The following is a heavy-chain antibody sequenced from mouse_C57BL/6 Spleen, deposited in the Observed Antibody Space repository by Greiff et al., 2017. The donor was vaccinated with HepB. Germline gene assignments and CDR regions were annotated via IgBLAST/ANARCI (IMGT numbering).Heavy chain of an antibody. CDR3: ARQDYGSSYGYFDV. CDR1: GYTFTSYW. D-gene: IGHD1-1*01. Sequence: QVQLQQPGTELVKPGASVKLSCKASGYTFTSYWMHWVKPRPGQGLEWIGNINPSNGGTNYNEKFKSKATLTVDKSSSTAYMQLSSLTSEDSAVYYCARQDYGSSYGYFDVWGTGTTVTVSS. V-gene: IGHV1-53*01. J-gene: IGHJ1*03. CDR2: INPSNGGT.